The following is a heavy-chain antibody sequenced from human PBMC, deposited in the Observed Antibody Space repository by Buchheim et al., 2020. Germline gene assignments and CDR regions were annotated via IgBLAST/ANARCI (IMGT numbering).Heavy chain of an antibody. J-gene: IGHJ4*02. Sequence: QVQLQQWGAGLLKPSETLSLTCAVYGGSFSGYYWSWIRQPPGKGLEWIGEINHSGSTNYNPSLKSRVTISVDTSKNQFSLKLSPVTAADTAVYYCARGFSDFWSGYTIPFDYWGQGTL. D-gene: IGHD3-3*01. CDR3: ARGFSDFWSGYTIPFDY. CDR2: INHSGST. CDR1: GGSFSGYY. V-gene: IGHV4-34*01.